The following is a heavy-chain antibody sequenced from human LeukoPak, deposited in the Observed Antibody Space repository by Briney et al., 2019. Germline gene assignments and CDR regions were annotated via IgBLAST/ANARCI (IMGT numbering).Heavy chain of an antibody. J-gene: IGHJ5*02. CDR1: GGSISSYY. CDR3: ARDLPAWINWFDP. CDR2: IYYSGST. V-gene: IGHV4-59*12. D-gene: IGHD1-1*01. Sequence: TSETLSLTCTVSGGSISSYYWSWIRQPPGKGLEWIGYIYYSGSTNYNPSLKSRVTMSVDTSKNQFSLKLSSVTAADTAVYYCARDLPAWINWFDPWGQGTLVTVSS.